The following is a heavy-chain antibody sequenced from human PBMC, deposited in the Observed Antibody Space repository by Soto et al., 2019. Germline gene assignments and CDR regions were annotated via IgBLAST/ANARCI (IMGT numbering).Heavy chain of an antibody. CDR2: ISYDGSNK. D-gene: IGHD2-8*01. Sequence: QVQLVESGGGVVQPGRSLRLSCAASGFTFSSYGMHWVRQAPGKGLEWVAVISYDGSNKYYADSVKGRFTISRDNSKNTLYLQMNSLRAEDTAVYYCAKDYGHTNGVWPYYFDYWGQGTLVTVSS. CDR1: GFTFSSYG. J-gene: IGHJ4*02. CDR3: AKDYGHTNGVWPYYFDY. V-gene: IGHV3-30*18.